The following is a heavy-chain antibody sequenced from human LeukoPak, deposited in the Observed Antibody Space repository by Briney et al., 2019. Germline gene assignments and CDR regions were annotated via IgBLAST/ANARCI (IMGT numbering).Heavy chain of an antibody. CDR1: GFTFSSYS. V-gene: IGHV3-21*01. CDR2: ISSSSSYI. CDR3: ARDGMMGYYYDSSGYYHAGYFQH. D-gene: IGHD3-22*01. J-gene: IGHJ1*01. Sequence: GGSLRLSCAASGFTFSSYSMNWVRQAPGKGLEWVSPISSSSSYIYYADSVKGRLTISRDNAKNSLYLQMNSLRAEDTAVYYCARDGMMGYYYDSSGYYHAGYFQHWGQGTLVTVSS.